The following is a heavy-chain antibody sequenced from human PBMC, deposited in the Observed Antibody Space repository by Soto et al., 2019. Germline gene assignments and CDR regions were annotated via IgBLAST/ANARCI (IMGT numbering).Heavy chain of an antibody. J-gene: IGHJ5*01. CDR1: GGSISNPIYY. CDR2: LFYSGST. D-gene: IGHD3-9*01. Sequence: QLQLRESGPGLVKPSETLSLTCTVSGGSISNPIYYWAWIRQPPGKGLEWIGSLFYSGSTYYNPSLKSRVTMSVDTSPNQFSLSLSSATAADTAVYYFAGRTSLASVEIFSGGLSGYNWVDPCCRGTLVTVSS. V-gene: IGHV4-39*01. CDR3: AGRTSLASVEIFSGGLSGYNWVDP.